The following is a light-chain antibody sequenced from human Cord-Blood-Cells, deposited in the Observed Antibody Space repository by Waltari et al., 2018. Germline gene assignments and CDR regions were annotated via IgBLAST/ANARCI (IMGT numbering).Light chain of an antibody. CDR1: SSDVGSYNL. V-gene: IGLV2-23*01. J-gene: IGLJ3*02. CDR2: EGS. CDR3: CSYAGRSTWV. Sequence: QSALTQPASVSGSPGQSITISCPGTSSDVGSYNLVSWYQQHPGKAPKLMIYEGSKRPSGVSIRFSGSNSGNTASLTRPALQAEDEADYFCCSYAGRSTWVFGGGTKLTVL.